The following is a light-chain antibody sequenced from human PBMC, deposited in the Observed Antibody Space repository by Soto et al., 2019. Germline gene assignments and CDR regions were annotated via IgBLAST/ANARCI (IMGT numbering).Light chain of an antibody. J-gene: IGLJ2*01. CDR2: DNT. Sequence: QPVLTQPPSVSAAPGQRVTISCSGSSSNIGAGYDVHWYQQLPGSAPKLLIYDNTNRPLGVPDRFSGSRSGTSASLDITRLQAEDEADYYCQSFDSNLSGVLFGGGTKLTVL. CDR1: SSNIGAGYD. V-gene: IGLV1-40*01. CDR3: QSFDSNLSGVL.